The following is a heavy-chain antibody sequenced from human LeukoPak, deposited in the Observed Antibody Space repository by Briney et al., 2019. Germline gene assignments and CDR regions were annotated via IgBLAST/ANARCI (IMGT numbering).Heavy chain of an antibody. CDR3: ASSVVVTAMYYFDY. CDR1: GYTFTGYY. CDR2: INPNSGGT. V-gene: IGHV1-2*02. D-gene: IGHD2-21*02. Sequence: ASVKVSCRASGYTFTGYYMHWVRQAPGQGLEWMGWINPNSGGTNYAQKFQGRVTMTRDTSISTVYMELSRLRSDDTAVYYCASSVVVTAMYYFDYWGQGTLVTVSS. J-gene: IGHJ4*02.